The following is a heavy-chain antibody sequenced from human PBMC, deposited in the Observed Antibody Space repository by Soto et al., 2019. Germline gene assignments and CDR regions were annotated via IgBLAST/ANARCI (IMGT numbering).Heavy chain of an antibody. CDR1: GGPSASFA. Sequence: QVQLVQSGAEVKKPGPSVKFSSRAPGGPSASFAISWVQQAPGQGLEWMGGFIPIFGTATYPQKFQGRVTITADESTSTAYMELSSLRSEDTAVYYCARHVPAAGYYNGMDVWGQGTTVTVSS. J-gene: IGHJ6*02. V-gene: IGHV1-69*12. D-gene: IGHD2-2*01. CDR3: ARHVPAAGYYNGMDV. CDR2: FIPIFGTA.